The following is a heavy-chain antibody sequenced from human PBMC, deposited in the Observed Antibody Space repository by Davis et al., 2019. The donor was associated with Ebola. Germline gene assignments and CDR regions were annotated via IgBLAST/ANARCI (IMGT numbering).Heavy chain of an antibody. CDR2: INPHNGNT. Sequence: AASVKVSCKASGYTFTNYGITWVRQAPGQGLEWMGWINPHNGNTNYAQNVQGRVTMTTDTSTSTAYMELRSLRSDDTAVYYCARDGIAAPRGDYWGQGTLVTVSS. CDR1: GYTFTNYG. CDR3: ARDGIAAPRGDY. J-gene: IGHJ4*02. D-gene: IGHD6-25*01. V-gene: IGHV1-18*04.